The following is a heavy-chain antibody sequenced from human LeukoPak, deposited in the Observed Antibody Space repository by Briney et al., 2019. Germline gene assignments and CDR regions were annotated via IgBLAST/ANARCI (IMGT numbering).Heavy chain of an antibody. CDR3: AKGASNDFPASDV. CDR2: MTDSAGTT. D-gene: IGHD3-3*01. J-gene: IGHJ3*01. CDR1: GFTFSNYG. Sequence: GGSLRLSCAATGFTFSNYGMSWVRQAPGKGLEWASVMTDSAGTTYFADSVKGRFTISRDNSRNTLYLQMNSLGAEDTAVYFCAKGASNDFPASDVWGQGTLVTVSS. V-gene: IGHV3-23*01.